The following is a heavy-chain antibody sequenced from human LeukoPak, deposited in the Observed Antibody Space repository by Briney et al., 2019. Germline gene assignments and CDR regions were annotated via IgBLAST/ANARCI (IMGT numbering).Heavy chain of an antibody. CDR3: ARGSFNYYGSGSYLVWGDLDY. CDR2: INTNTGNP. CDR1: GYTFTSYA. V-gene: IGHV7-4-1*02. J-gene: IGHJ4*02. D-gene: IGHD3-10*01. Sequence: ASVKVSCTASGYTFTSYAMNWVRQAPGQGLEWMGWINTNTGNPTYAQGFTGRFVFSLDTSVSTAYLQISSLRAEDTAVYYCARGSFNYYGSGSYLVWGDLDYWGQGTLVTVSS.